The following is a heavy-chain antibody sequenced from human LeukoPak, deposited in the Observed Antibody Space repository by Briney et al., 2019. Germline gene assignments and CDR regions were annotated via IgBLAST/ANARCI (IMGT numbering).Heavy chain of an antibody. V-gene: IGHV1-2*02. CDR3: ARWGDSSGRSDAFDI. J-gene: IGHJ3*02. Sequence: ASVKVSCKASGYTFTSYFMHWVRQAPGQGLEWMGWINPNSGGTNYAQKFQGRVTMTRDTSISTAYMELSRLRSDDTAVYYCARWGDSSGRSDAFDIWGQGTMVTVSS. CDR2: INPNSGGT. CDR1: GYTFTSYF. D-gene: IGHD3-22*01.